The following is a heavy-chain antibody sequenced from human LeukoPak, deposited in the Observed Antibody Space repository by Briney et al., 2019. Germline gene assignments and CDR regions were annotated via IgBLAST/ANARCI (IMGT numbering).Heavy chain of an antibody. J-gene: IGHJ4*02. Sequence: PGGSLRLSCVASGFSFSSYWMAWVRQAPGKGLEWGANIKYDGTHKFYADSVKGRFTISRDNAKNSLFLEMNSLRADDTAVYFCASSHDSSGNDWGQGTLVAVSS. CDR3: ASSHDSSGND. CDR1: GFSFSSYW. D-gene: IGHD3-22*01. CDR2: IKYDGTHK. V-gene: IGHV3-7*01.